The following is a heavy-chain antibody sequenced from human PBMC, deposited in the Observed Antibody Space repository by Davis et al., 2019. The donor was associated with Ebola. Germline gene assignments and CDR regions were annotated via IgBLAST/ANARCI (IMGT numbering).Heavy chain of an antibody. CDR2: IIPILGIA. Sequence: AASVKVSCKASGGTFSSYTISWVRQAPGQGLEWMGRIIPILGIANYAQKFQGRVTITADKSTSPAYMELSSLRSEDTAVYYCVKGAVAGTRLGPYWGQGSLVTVSS. V-gene: IGHV1-69*02. CDR1: GGTFSSYT. J-gene: IGHJ4*02. CDR3: VKGAVAGTRLGPY. D-gene: IGHD6-19*01.